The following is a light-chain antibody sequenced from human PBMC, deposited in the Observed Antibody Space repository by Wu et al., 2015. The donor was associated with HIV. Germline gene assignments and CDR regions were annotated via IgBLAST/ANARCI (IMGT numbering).Light chain of an antibody. J-gene: IGKJ1*01. CDR1: QSVSSY. CDR2: DAS. Sequence: EIVLTQSPATLSLSPGERATLSCRASQSVSSYLAWYQQRPGQAPRLLIYDASNRATGIPDRFSGSGSKTDFTLTISTLEPEDFAVYYCQQRASSGTFGQGTKVEMK. V-gene: IGKV3-11*01. CDR3: QQRASSGT.